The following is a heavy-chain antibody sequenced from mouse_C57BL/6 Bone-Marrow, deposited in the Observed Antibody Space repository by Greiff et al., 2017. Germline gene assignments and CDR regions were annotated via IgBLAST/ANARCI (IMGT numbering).Heavy chain of an antibody. CDR1: GFTFTDYY. V-gene: IGHV7-3*01. J-gene: IGHJ3*01. CDR2: IRNKANGYTT. Sequence: EVKLMESGGGLVQPGGSLSLSCAASGFTFTDYYMSWVRQPPGKALEWLGFIRNKANGYTTEYSASVKGRFTISRDNSQSILYLQMNALGAEDSATYYCASLFAYWGQGTLVTVSA. CDR3: ASLFAY.